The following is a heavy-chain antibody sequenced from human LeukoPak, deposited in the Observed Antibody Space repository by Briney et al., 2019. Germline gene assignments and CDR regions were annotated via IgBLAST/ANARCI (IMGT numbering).Heavy chain of an antibody. D-gene: IGHD2-15*01. CDR2: ISWNSGSI. Sequence: GRSLRLSCAASGFTFDGYAMHWVRQAPGKGLEWVSGISWNSGSIGYADSVKGRFTISRDNAKNSLYLQMNSLRAEDTALYYCAKGPRIVVDFHNWFDPWGQGTLVTVSS. V-gene: IGHV3-9*01. CDR3: AKGPRIVVDFHNWFDP. CDR1: GFTFDGYA. J-gene: IGHJ5*02.